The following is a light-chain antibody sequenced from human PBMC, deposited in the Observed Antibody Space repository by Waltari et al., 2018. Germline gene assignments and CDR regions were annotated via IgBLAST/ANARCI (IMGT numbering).Light chain of an antibody. V-gene: IGKV3-15*01. CDR1: QSLSSN. CDR3: QQRSNWPVT. J-gene: IGKJ1*01. Sequence: IVMTQSPATLSVSPGEGATLSCKASQSLSSNLAWYQQKPGQLPRLLIYGASTRATGIPARFSGSGSGTEFTLTIYSLEPEDFALYFCQQRSNWPVTFGQGTRVEAK. CDR2: GAS.